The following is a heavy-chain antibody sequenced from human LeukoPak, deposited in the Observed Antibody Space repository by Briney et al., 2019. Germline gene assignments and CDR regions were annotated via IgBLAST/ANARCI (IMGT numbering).Heavy chain of an antibody. CDR1: GFTFSSYG. CDR3: AKDSGGWYRFPYYFDY. D-gene: IGHD6-19*01. J-gene: IGHJ4*02. V-gene: IGHV3-30*02. CDR2: IRYDGSNK. Sequence: PGGSLRLSCAASGFTFSSYGMHWVRQAPGKGLEWVAFIRYDGSNKYYADSVKGRFTISRDNSKNTLYLQMNSLRAEDTAVYYCAKDSGGWYRFPYYFDYWGQGTLVTVSS.